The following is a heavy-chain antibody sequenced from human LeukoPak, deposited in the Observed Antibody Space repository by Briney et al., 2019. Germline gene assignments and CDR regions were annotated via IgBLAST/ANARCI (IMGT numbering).Heavy chain of an antibody. CDR2: INHSGST. V-gene: IGHV4-34*01. CDR3: ARAGADWYFDL. D-gene: IGHD3-10*01. J-gene: IGHJ2*01. Sequence: PSETLSLTCAVYGGSFSGYYWSWIRQPPGKGLVWIGEINHSGSTNYNPSLKSRVTISVDTSKNQFSLKLSSVTAADTAVYYCARAGADWYFDLWGRGTLATVSS. CDR1: GGSFSGYY.